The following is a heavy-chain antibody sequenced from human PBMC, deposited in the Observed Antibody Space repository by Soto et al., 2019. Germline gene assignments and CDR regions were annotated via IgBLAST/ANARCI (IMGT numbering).Heavy chain of an antibody. V-gene: IGHV3-21*01. CDR3: AREIFGVVKGNYYYMDV. J-gene: IGHJ6*03. CDR2: ISSSSSYI. Sequence: GSLRLSCAASGFTFSSYSMNWVRQAPGKGLEWVSSISSSSSYIYYADSVKGRFTISRDNAKNSLYLQMNSLRAEDTAVYYCAREIFGVVKGNYYYMDVWGKGTTVTVSS. D-gene: IGHD3-3*01. CDR1: GFTFSSYS.